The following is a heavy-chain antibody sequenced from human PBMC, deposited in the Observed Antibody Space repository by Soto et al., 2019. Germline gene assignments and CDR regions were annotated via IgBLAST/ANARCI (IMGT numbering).Heavy chain of an antibody. V-gene: IGHV5-51*01. Sequence: GESLKISCKTSGYSFANYWICWVRQMPVKGLEWMGIIYPGDSDKKYRYSPSFQGQVTISVDKSISTAYLQWSSLKAEGTAIYYCARHIDAYNGKDHLGEGTLLTLSA. D-gene: IGHD1-1*01. CDR2: IYPGDSDKKY. CDR3: ARHIDAYNGKDH. CDR1: GYSFANYW. J-gene: IGHJ4*02.